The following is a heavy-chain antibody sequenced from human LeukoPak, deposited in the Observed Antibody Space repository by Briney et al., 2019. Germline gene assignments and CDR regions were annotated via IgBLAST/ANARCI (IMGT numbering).Heavy chain of an antibody. CDR3: VRGVYIAAAQYGY. V-gene: IGHV4-59*01. CDR1: GGSISNYY. CDR2: IYYSGTT. J-gene: IGHJ4*02. D-gene: IGHD6-13*01. Sequence: PSETLSLTCTVSGGSISNYYWSWLRQPPGKGLEWIGYIYYSGTTNYNPSLKSRVTISVDTSKNQFSLKLNSVTAADTAVYYCVRGVYIAAAQYGYWGQGTLVTVSS.